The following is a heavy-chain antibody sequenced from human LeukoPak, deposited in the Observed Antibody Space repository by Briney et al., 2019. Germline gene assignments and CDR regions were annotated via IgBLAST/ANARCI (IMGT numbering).Heavy chain of an antibody. CDR1: GFTSDDYG. V-gene: IGHV3-20*04. CDR2: INWNGGST. CDR3: ARDLCWGCFDD. D-gene: IGHD3-10*02. Sequence: GGSLRLSCAASGFTSDDYGMSWVRQAPGKGLEWVSGINWNGGSTGYADSVKGRFTISRDNAKNSLYLQMNSLRAEDTALYYCARDLCWGCFDDWGQGNLVTVSS. J-gene: IGHJ4*02.